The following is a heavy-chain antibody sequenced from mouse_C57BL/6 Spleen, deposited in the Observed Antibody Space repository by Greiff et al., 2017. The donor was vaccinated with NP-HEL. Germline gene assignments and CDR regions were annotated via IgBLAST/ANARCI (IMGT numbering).Heavy chain of an antibody. CDR3: AREGYYVHWYFDV. CDR2: IDPNSGGT. Sequence: VQLQQPGAELVQSGASVKLSCKASGYTFTSYWMHWVKQRPGRGLEWIGRIDPNSGGTKYNEKFKSKATLTVDKPSSPAYMQLSRLTSEDSAVYDCAREGYYVHWYFDVWGTGTTVTVSS. V-gene: IGHV1-72*01. CDR1: GYTFTSYW. D-gene: IGHD2-3*01. J-gene: IGHJ1*03.